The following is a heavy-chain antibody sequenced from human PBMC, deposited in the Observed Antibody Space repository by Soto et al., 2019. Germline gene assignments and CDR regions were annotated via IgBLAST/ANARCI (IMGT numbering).Heavy chain of an antibody. V-gene: IGHV3-30*18. Sequence: GGSLRLSCATSGFSFNDYAMYWVRQAPGQGLEWVAIISSDGHHQFYLDNLRGRFTVSRDNSNNTLLLQMNSLRPDDTAVYYCAKVTDIFYAMDVWGQGTPVTVSS. CDR1: GFSFNDYA. J-gene: IGHJ6*02. CDR2: ISSDGHHQ. D-gene: IGHD2-21*02. CDR3: AKVTDIFYAMDV.